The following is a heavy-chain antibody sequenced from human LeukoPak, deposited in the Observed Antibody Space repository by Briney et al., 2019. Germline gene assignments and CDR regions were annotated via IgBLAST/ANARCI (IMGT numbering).Heavy chain of an antibody. CDR3: ARVRGIPYSSSWSGAFDI. Sequence: PSETLSLTCTVSGGSISSYYWSWIRQPPGKGLEWIGYIYYSGSTNYNPSLKSRVTISVDTSKNQFSLKLSSVTAADTAVYYCARVRGIPYSSSWSGAFDIWGQGTMVTVPS. J-gene: IGHJ3*02. CDR2: IYYSGST. V-gene: IGHV4-59*01. CDR1: GGSISSYY. D-gene: IGHD6-13*01.